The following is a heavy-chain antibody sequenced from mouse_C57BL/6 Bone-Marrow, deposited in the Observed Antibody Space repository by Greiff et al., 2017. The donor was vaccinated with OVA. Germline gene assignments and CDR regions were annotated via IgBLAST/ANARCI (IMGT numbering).Heavy chain of an antibody. CDR3: TTFITTPVDY. J-gene: IGHJ2*01. CDR1: GFNIKDDY. D-gene: IGHD1-1*01. Sequence: EVKLMESGAELVRPGASVKLSCTASGFNIKDDYMHWVKQRPEQGLEWIGWIDPENGDTEYASKFQGKATITADTSSNTAYLQLSSLTSEDTAVYYCTTFITTPVDYWGQGTTLTVSS. V-gene: IGHV14-4*01. CDR2: IDPENGDT.